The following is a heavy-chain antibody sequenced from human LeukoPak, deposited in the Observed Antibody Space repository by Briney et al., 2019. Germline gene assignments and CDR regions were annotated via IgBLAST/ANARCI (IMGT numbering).Heavy chain of an antibody. CDR2: ISYDGSNK. V-gene: IGHV3-30*04. J-gene: IGHJ3*02. Sequence: SGGSLRLSCAASGFTFSSYAMHWVRQAPGKGLEWVAVISYDGSNKYYADSVKGRFTISRDNSKDTLYLQMNSLRGEDAAVYYCARSAGTIHDAFDIWGQGTMVTVSS. CDR1: GFTFSSYA. D-gene: IGHD1-1*01. CDR3: ARSAGTIHDAFDI.